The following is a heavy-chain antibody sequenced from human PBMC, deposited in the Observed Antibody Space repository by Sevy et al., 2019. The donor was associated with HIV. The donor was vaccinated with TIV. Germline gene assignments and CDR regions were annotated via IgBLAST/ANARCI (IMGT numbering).Heavy chain of an antibody. CDR3: ARAGDSSGYEYYFDY. V-gene: IGHV4-4*07. Sequence: SETLSLTCTVSGGSISSYYWSWIRQPAGKGLEWIGRIYSSGSTNYNPSLKSRVTMSVDTSNNHFSLKLGSVTAADTAVYYCARAGDSSGYEYYFDYWGQGTLVTVSS. J-gene: IGHJ4*02. CDR2: IYSSGST. D-gene: IGHD3-22*01. CDR1: GGSISSYY.